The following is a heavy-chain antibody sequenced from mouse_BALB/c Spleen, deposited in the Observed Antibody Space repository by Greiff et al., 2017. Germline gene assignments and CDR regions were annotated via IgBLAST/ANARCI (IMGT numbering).Heavy chain of an antibody. CDR3: ARRAFYWYFDV. J-gene: IGHJ1*01. CDR2: ISYSGST. Sequence: DVKLQESGPGLVKPSQSLSLTCTVTGYSITSDYAWNWIRQFPGNKLELMGYISYSGSTSYNPSLKSRISITRDTSKNQFFLQLNSVTTEDTATYYCARRAFYWYFDVWGAGTTVTVSS. D-gene: IGHD3-3*01. V-gene: IGHV3-2*02. CDR1: GYSITSDYA.